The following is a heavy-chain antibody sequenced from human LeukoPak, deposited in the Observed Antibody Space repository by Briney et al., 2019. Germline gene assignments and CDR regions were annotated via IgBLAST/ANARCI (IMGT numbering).Heavy chain of an antibody. V-gene: IGHV1-46*01. CDR1: GYTFTSYY. D-gene: IGHD6-13*01. CDR2: INPSGGST. Sequence: TSVKVSRKASGYTFTSYYMHWVRQAPGQGLEWMGIINPSGGSTSYAQKFQGRVTMTRDMSTSTVYMELSSLRSEDTAVYYCARAQSPYSSSWIGDAFDIWGQGTMVTVSS. CDR3: ARAQSPYSSSWIGDAFDI. J-gene: IGHJ3*02.